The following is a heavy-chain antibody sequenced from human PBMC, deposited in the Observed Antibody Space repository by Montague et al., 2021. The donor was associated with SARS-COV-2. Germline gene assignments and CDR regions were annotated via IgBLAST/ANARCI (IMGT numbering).Heavy chain of an antibody. J-gene: IGHJ6*02. V-gene: IGHV2-70*01. CDR3: ARVTTVTYPYYYYYGMDV. CDR1: GFSLSTSGMC. Sequence: PALVTPTQTLTLTCTFSGFSLSTSGMCVSWIRQPPGKALEWLAFIDWDDDKYYSTSLKTRLTISKDTSKNQVVLTMTNMDPVDTATYYCARVTTVTYPYYYYYGMDVWGQGTTVTVSS. D-gene: IGHD4-11*01. CDR2: IDWDDDK.